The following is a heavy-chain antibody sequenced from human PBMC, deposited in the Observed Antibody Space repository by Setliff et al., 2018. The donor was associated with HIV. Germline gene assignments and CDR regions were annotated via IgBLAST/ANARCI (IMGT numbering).Heavy chain of an antibody. V-gene: IGHV3-30*02. CDR2: IRSDETNK. D-gene: IGHD6-6*01. CDR3: ATRQAPRSCYMDV. J-gene: IGHJ6*03. Sequence: GGSLRLSCEASGFIFSTYGMHWVRQAPGKGLEWVAFIRSDETNKYYSDSVKGRFTISRDTSKNTLFLQINSLRPEDTAVYYCATRQAPRSCYMDVWGKGTTVTVSS. CDR1: GFIFSTYG.